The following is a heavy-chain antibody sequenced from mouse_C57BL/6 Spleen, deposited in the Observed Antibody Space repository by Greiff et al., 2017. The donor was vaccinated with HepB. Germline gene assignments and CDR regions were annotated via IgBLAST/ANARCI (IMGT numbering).Heavy chain of an antibody. CDR2: IDPEDGDT. V-gene: IGHV14-1*01. J-gene: IGHJ2*01. Sequence: VQLQQSGAELVRPGASVKLSCTASGFNIKDYYMHWVKQRPEQGLEWIGRIDPEDGDTEYAPKFQGKATMTADPSSNTNYLQLSSLTSEDTAVYYGTPLRVGYWGQGTTLTVAS. CDR3: TPLRVGY. D-gene: IGHD1-1*01. CDR1: GFNIKDYY.